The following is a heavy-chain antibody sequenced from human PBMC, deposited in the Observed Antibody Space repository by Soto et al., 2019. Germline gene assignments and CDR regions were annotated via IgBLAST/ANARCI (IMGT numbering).Heavy chain of an antibody. V-gene: IGHV4-59*01. CDR1: GGSISSYY. Sequence: SETLSLTCTVSGGSISSYYWSWIRQPPGKGLEWIGYIYYSGSTNYNPSLKSRVTISVDTSKNQFSLKLSSVTAADTAVYYCASADLEKQWLEWGQRTPVTVSS. J-gene: IGHJ4*02. CDR3: ASADLEKQWLE. CDR2: IYYSGST. D-gene: IGHD6-19*01.